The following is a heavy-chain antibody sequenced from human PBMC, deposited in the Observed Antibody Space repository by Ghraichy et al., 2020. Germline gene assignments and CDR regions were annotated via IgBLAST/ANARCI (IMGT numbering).Heavy chain of an antibody. Sequence: SETLSLTCAVYGGSFSGYYWSWIRQHPGKGLEWIGEINHSGSTNYNPSLKSRVTISVDTSKNQFSLKLSSVTAADTAVYYCARGPGIAVAGYDYWGQGTLVTVSS. CDR1: GGSFSGYY. CDR2: INHSGST. V-gene: IGHV4-34*01. D-gene: IGHD6-19*01. J-gene: IGHJ4*02. CDR3: ARGPGIAVAGYDY.